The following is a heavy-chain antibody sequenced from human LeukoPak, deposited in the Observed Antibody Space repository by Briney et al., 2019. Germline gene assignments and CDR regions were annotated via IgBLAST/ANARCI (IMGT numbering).Heavy chain of an antibody. CDR3: ARDHWYDILSFDY. D-gene: IGHD3-9*01. CDR2: TYFRSKWYY. CDR1: GDSVSSKTAT. Sequence: SPTLSLTCAISGDSVSSKTATWNWIRQSPSRGLEWLGRTYFRSKWYYDYAMSVKGRVTINPDTSKNHFSLHLDSVTPEDTAVYYCARDHWYDILSFDYWGQGTLVTVSS. J-gene: IGHJ4*02. V-gene: IGHV6-1*01.